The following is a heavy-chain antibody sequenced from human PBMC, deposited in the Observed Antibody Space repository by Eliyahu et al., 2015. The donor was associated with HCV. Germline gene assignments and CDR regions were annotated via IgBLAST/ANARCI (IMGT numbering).Heavy chain of an antibody. CDR3: AREAPRITGAHIDT. D-gene: IGHD1-20*01. CDR1: GDSIXSADYX. Sequence: QVQLQESGPGLVKPSQTLSLTCTVXGDSIXSADYXWGWIRQPPGKGLEWIGNIFYNGDTSYNPSLKSRLTISEDTSKNEFSLKLTSVTAADTAVYFCAREAPRITGAHIDTWGQGTLVTVSS. CDR2: IFYNGDT. J-gene: IGHJ5*02. V-gene: IGHV4-30-4*01.